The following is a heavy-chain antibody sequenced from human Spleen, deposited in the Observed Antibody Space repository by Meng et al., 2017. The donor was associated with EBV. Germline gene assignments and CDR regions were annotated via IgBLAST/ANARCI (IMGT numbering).Heavy chain of an antibody. CDR3: ARDSHGYYFFDF. CDR2: IFHTGST. CDR1: GDSISSGAYS. V-gene: IGHV4-30-2*01. Sequence: QLQLQGSGPGLVKPSQTLSLTCTVSGDSISSGAYSWSWVRQPPGKGLEWIGYIFHTGSTYYNASLKSRVTISVDRSKHQFSLKLTSVTPADTAVYYCARDSHGYYFFDFWGPGTLVTVSS. D-gene: IGHD3-22*01. J-gene: IGHJ4*02.